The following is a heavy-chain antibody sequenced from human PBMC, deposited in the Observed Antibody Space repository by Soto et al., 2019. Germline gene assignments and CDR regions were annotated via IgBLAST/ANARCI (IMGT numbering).Heavy chain of an antibody. Sequence: VQVVQSGAEVKKPGSSVKVSCKASGGTFSSFAFTWVRQAPGQGLEWMGGVIPLFGPPTYSQNFQGRVTITAAASTWTVYMELSSLTSDDPALYFCATDIVASAGPYDFASRGQGTLLTVSS. J-gene: IGHJ4*02. V-gene: IGHV1-69*12. CDR3: ATDIVASAGPYDFAS. CDR2: VIPLFGPP. D-gene: IGHD2-21*01. CDR1: GGTFSSFA.